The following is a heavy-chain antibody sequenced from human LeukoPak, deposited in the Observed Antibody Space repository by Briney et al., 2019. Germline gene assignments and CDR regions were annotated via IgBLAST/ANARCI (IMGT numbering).Heavy chain of an antibody. J-gene: IGHJ4*02. D-gene: IGHD3-10*01. CDR3: ARDTDLWFGSIDY. V-gene: IGHV1-2*02. CDR2: INPNSGGT. Sequence: ASVNVSCKASGYTFTGYYMHWVRQAPGQGLEWMGWINPNSGGTNYAQNFQGRVKMTRDTSISTAYMELSRLRSDDAAVYYCARDTDLWFGSIDYWGQGTLVTVSS. CDR1: GYTFTGYY.